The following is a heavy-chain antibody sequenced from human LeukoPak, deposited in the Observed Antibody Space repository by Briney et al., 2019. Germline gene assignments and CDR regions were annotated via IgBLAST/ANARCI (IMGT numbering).Heavy chain of an antibody. CDR1: GYTFTGHY. V-gene: IGHV1-2*02. J-gene: IGHJ4*02. CDR2: INPNSGGT. CDR3: ARDGYGDYLEYFDS. D-gene: IGHD4-17*01. Sequence: ASVKVSCKASGYTFTGHYMHWVRQAPGQGLEWMGWINPNSGGTNYAQKFQGGVTMTRDTSISTAYMELSRLRFDDTAVYYCARDGYGDYLEYFDSWGQGTLVTVSS.